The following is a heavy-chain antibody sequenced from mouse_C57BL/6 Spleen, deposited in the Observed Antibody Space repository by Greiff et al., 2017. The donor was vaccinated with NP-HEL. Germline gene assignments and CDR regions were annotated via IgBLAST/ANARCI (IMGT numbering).Heavy chain of an antibody. J-gene: IGHJ3*01. D-gene: IGHD2-9*01. V-gene: IGHV14-4*01. CDR1: GFNIKDDY. Sequence: EVQLQQSGAELVRPGASVKLSCTASGFNIKDDYMHWVKQRPEQGLEWIGWIDPENGDTEYASKFQGKATITADTSSNTAYLQLSSLTSEDTAVYYCTTGGPTMVTSWFAYWGQGTLVTVSA. CDR2: IDPENGDT. CDR3: TTGGPTMVTSWFAY.